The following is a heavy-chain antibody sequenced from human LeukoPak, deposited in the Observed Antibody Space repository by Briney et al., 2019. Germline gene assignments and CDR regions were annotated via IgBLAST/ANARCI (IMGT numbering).Heavy chain of an antibody. V-gene: IGHV1-2*02. D-gene: IGHD6-13*01. CDR2: INPNSGGT. J-gene: IGHJ4*02. Sequence: GASVKVSCKASGYTFTGYYMHWVRQAPGQGLEWMGWINPNSGGTNYAQKFQGRVTMTRDTSISTAYMELSRLRSDDTAVYYCVRVVGIAAAGVFDYWGQGTLVTVSS. CDR1: GYTFTGYY. CDR3: VRVVGIAAAGVFDY.